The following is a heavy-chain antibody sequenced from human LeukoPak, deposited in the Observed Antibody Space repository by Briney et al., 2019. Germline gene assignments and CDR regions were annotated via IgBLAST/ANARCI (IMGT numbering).Heavy chain of an antibody. CDR1: GFTFSSYA. V-gene: IGHV3-30-3*01. Sequence: GGSLRLSCAASGFTFSSYAMHWVRQAPGKGPEWVAVISYDGSNKYYADSVKGRFTISRDNSKNTLYLQMNSLRAEDTAVYYCARASSGYSSSWLDYWGQGTLVTVSS. CDR2: ISYDGSNK. D-gene: IGHD6-13*01. CDR3: ARASSGYSSSWLDY. J-gene: IGHJ4*02.